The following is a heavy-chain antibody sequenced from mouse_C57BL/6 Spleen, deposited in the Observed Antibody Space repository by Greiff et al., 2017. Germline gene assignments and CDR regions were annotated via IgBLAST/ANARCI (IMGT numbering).Heavy chain of an antibody. CDR1: GFTFSNYW. CDR2: IRLKSDNYAT. D-gene: IGHD2-4*01. V-gene: IGHV6-3*01. CDR3: TGLIYDYDKARVGY. Sequence: EVQVVESGGGLVQPGGSMKLSCVASGFTFSNYWMNWVRQSPEKGLEWVAQIRLKSDNYATHYAESVKGRFTISRDDSKSSVYLQMNNLRAEDTGIYYCTGLIYDYDKARVGYWGQGTTLTVSS. J-gene: IGHJ2*01.